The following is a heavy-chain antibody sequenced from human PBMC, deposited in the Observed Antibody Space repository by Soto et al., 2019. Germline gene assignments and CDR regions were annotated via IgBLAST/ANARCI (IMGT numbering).Heavy chain of an antibody. CDR3: APLRVSLIDPYGKQV. J-gene: IGHJ6*02. Sequence: AETLALTCSVSGYSVSSSDYYWAWIRQPPVKVLEWIWSMFYSGLTYYNPSLKSRVTLYVDTSKNKLSVRLNSVTAAHTAVYYCAPLRVSLIDPYGKQVWGQATTDNVSS. CDR2: MFYSGLT. CDR1: GYSVSSSDYY. V-gene: IGHV4-39*01. D-gene: IGHD2-8*01.